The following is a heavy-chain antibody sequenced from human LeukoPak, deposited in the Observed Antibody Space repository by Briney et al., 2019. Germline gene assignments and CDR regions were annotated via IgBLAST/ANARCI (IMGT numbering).Heavy chain of an antibody. D-gene: IGHD6-19*01. Sequence: GGSLRLSCAASGFTVSSYWMHWVRQAPGKGLVWVSHIKSDGRSTSYADSVKGRFTISRDNAKNTVYLQMDSLRAEDTAVYFCARAKVAGTTLFDYWGQGTLVTVSS. V-gene: IGHV3-74*01. CDR2: IKSDGRST. CDR3: ARAKVAGTTLFDY. J-gene: IGHJ4*02. CDR1: GFTVSSYW.